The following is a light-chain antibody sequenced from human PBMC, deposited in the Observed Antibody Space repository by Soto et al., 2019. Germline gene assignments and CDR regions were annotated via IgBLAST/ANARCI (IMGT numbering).Light chain of an antibody. V-gene: IGLV2-14*03. Sequence: QSALTQPASVSGSPGQSITISCTGTSSDIGGLFNYVSWYQQHPGKAPKLLIFRPSGAADRFSGSKSGNTASLTISGLQAEDEAAYFCSSYSSDATHVVFGGGTKLTVL. J-gene: IGLJ2*01. CDR3: SSYSSDATHVV. CDR1: SSDIGGLFNY.